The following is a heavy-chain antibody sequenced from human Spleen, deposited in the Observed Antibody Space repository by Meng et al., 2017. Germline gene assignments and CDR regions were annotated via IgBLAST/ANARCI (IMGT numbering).Heavy chain of an antibody. CDR2: IKQDESEK. Sequence: GESLKISCAASGFTFSSYWMSWVRQAPGKGLEWVANIKQDESEKYYVDSVKGRFTISRDNAKNSLYLQMNSLRAEDTAVYYCARNRMVRGYPLYYFDYWGQGTLVTVSS. CDR1: GFTFSSYW. J-gene: IGHJ4*02. V-gene: IGHV3-7*01. CDR3: ARNRMVRGYPLYYFDY. D-gene: IGHD3-10*01.